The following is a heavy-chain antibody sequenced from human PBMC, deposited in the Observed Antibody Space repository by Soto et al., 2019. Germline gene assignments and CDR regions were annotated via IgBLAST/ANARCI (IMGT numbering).Heavy chain of an antibody. CDR2: ITHSGATT. V-gene: IGHV3-53*01. CDR1: GFTVSSNY. Sequence: GGSLRLSCVASGFTVSSNYMTWVRQAPKKGLEWVLAITHSGATTYYADCVRGRFTISRDSSKNTLYLQMNSLRAEDTAVYYCAKDILVCMSTTCYRPSHWHFDLWGRGAPVTVSS. D-gene: IGHD2-2*01. CDR3: AKDILVCMSTTCYRPSHWHFDL. J-gene: IGHJ2*01.